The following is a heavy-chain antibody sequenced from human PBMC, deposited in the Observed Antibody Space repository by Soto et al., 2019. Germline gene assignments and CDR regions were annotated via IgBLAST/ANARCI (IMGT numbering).Heavy chain of an antibody. V-gene: IGHV1-69*12. CDR2: IIPIFGTA. CDR3: ARETIEQRGSLIFDC. J-gene: IGHJ4*02. Sequence: QVQLVQSGAEVKKPGSSVKVSCKASGGTFSSYAISWVRQAPGQGLEWMGGIIPIFGTANYAQKFQGGVTIAGEESTSNAYMELSSLRSEDTAVYYCARETIEQRGSLIFDCWGQGTLVTVSS. D-gene: IGHD6-25*01. CDR1: GGTFSSYA.